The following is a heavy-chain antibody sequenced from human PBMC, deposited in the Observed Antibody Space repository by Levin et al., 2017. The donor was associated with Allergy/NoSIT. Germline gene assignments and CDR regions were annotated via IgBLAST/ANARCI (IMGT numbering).Heavy chain of an antibody. D-gene: IGHD3-22*01. J-gene: IGHJ4*02. CDR1: GGTFSSYA. V-gene: IGHV1-69*13. Sequence: SVKVSCKASGGTFSSYAISWVRQAPGQGLEWMGGIIPIFGTANYAQKFQGRVTITADESTSTAYMELSSLRSEDTAVYYCASGTSDTMIEGVFDYWGQGTLVTVSS. CDR2: IIPIFGTA. CDR3: ASGTSDTMIEGVFDY.